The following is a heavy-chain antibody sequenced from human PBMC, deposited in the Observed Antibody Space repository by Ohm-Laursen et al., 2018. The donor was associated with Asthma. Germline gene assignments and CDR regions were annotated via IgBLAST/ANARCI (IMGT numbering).Heavy chain of an antibody. Sequence: SLRLSCAASGFTLRSYAMHWVRQAPGKGLEWVAVGGSYYGGGLKYYADSVNGRFTVSRDDSKNTLYLQMNSLRPDDTAVYYCARDVMEWYLPAFDFWGQGTLVTVSS. V-gene: IGHV3-30-3*01. CDR2: GGSYYGGGLK. J-gene: IGHJ4*02. CDR1: GFTLRSYA. CDR3: ARDVMEWYLPAFDF. D-gene: IGHD3-3*01.